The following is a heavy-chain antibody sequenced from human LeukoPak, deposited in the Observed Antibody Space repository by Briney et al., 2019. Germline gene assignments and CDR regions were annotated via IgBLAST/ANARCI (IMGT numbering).Heavy chain of an antibody. D-gene: IGHD5-24*01. J-gene: IGHJ3*02. CDR3: AADSDGYNVGDAFDI. CDR1: GFTFTSSA. Sequence: SVKVSCKAFGFTFTSSAMQWVRQARGQRLEWIGWIVVGSGNTNYAQKFQERVTITRDMSTSTAYMELSSLRSEDTAVYYCAADSDGYNVGDAFDIWGQGTMVTVSS. V-gene: IGHV1-58*02. CDR2: IVVGSGNT.